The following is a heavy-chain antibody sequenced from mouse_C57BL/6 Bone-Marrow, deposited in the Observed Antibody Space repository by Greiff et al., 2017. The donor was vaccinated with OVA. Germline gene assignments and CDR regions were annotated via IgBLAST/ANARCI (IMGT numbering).Heavy chain of an antibody. CDR1: GYSITSGYY. J-gene: IGHJ4*01. D-gene: IGHD2-12*01. V-gene: IGHV3-6*01. CDR2: ISYDGSN. CDR3: AITTGYYYAMDY. Sequence: EVKLQESGPGLVKPSQSLSLTCSVTGYSITSGYYWNWIRQFPGNKLEWMGYISYDGSNNYNPSLKNRISITRDTSKNQFFLKLNSVTTEDTATYYCAITTGYYYAMDYWGQGTSVTVSS.